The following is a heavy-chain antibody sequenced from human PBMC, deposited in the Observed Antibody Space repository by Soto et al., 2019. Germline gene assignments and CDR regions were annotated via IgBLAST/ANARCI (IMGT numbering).Heavy chain of an antibody. CDR3: ARQDSSYGDYGY. V-gene: IGHV4-39*01. Sequence: QLQLQESGPGLVKPSETLSLTCTVSGGSITSSTYYWGWIRQPPGKGLEWIGNIYYGGTTYHNPSLKTRXXMXVXXSKNQFSLKLSSVTAADTSVYYCARQDSSYGDYGYWGQGTLVTVSS. CDR2: IYYGGTT. J-gene: IGHJ4*02. D-gene: IGHD5-12*01. CDR1: GGSITSSTYY.